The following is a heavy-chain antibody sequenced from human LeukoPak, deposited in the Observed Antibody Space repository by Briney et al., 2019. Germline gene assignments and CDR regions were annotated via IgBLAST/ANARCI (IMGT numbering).Heavy chain of an antibody. Sequence: ASVKVSCKASGYTFTGYYMHWVRQAPGQGLEWMGWINPNRGGTNYAQKFQGRDTMTRDTSISTAYMELSRLRSDDTAVYYCARLYVLLWFGEPDDAFDIWGQGTMVTVSS. CDR1: GYTFTGYY. CDR3: ARLYVLLWFGEPDDAFDI. J-gene: IGHJ3*02. D-gene: IGHD3-10*01. V-gene: IGHV1-2*02. CDR2: INPNRGGT.